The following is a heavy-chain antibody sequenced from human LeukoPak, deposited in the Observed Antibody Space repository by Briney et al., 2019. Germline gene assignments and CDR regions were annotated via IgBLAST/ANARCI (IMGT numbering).Heavy chain of an antibody. Sequence: GASVNVSCKVSGYTLTELSMHWVRQAPGKGLEWMGGFDPEDGETIYAQKFQGGVTMTEDTSTDTAYMELSSLRSEDTAVYYCATTSDSSSFPFDYWGQGTLVTVSS. J-gene: IGHJ4*02. V-gene: IGHV1-24*01. CDR3: ATTSDSSSFPFDY. CDR1: GYTLTELS. D-gene: IGHD6-6*01. CDR2: FDPEDGET.